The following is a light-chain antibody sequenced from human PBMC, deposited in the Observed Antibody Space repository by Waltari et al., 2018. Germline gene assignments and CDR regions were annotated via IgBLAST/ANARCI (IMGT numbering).Light chain of an antibody. CDR2: AAS. V-gene: IGKV1-6*01. CDR3: LQDYNFLT. J-gene: IGKJ1*01. CDR1: QGMTKD. Sequence: AIQMTQSPSSLSASVGDRVTITCRASQGMTKDLAWYQQQSGKAPKLLIYAASRLASGVPSRFSGSGSGTDFTLTISSLQPEDLATYYCLQDYNFLTFGQGTKVDIK.